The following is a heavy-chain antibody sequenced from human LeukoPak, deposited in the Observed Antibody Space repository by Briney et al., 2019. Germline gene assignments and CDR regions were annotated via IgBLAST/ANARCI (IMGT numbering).Heavy chain of an antibody. J-gene: IGHJ6*03. CDR3: ARAPRIPGGTYYYYYMDV. V-gene: IGHV1-8*03. CDR2: MNPNSGNT. D-gene: IGHD1-26*01. Sequence: GASVKVSCKASGYTFTSYDINWVRQATGQGLEWMGWMNPNSGNTGYAQKFQGRVTITRNTSISTAYMELSSLRSEDTAVYYCARAPRIPGGTYYYYYMDVWGKGTTVTVSS. CDR1: GYTFTSYD.